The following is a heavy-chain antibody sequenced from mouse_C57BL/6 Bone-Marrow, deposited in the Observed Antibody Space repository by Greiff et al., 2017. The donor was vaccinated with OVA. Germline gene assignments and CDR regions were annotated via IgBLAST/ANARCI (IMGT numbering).Heavy chain of an antibody. CDR3: RLLRHWYFDV. CDR2: IRNKANNHAT. V-gene: IGHV6-6*01. CDR1: GFTFSDAW. D-gene: IGHD1-2*01. J-gene: IGHJ1*03. Sequence: EVQGVESGGGLVQPGGSMKLSCAASGFTFSDAWMDWVRQSPEKGLEWVAEIRNKANNHATYYAESVKGRFTISRDDSKSSVYLQMNSLRAEDTGIYYCRLLRHWYFDVWGTGTTVTVSS.